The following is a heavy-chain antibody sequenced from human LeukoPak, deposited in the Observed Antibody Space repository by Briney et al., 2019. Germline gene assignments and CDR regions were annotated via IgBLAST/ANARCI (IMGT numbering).Heavy chain of an antibody. J-gene: IGHJ4*02. CDR2: IYYSGST. D-gene: IGHD3-10*01. CDR3: ARDHLVRGTTR. CDR1: GGSISSGDYY. V-gene: IGHV4-30-4*01. Sequence: SETLSLTCTVSGGSISSGDYYWSWIRQPPGKGLEWIGYIYYSGSTYYNPSLKSRVTISVDTSKNQFSLKRSSVTAADTAVYYCARDHLVRGTTRWGQGTLVTVSS.